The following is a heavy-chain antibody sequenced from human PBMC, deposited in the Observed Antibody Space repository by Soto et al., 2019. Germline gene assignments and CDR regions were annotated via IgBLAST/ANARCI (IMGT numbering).Heavy chain of an antibody. Sequence: QVQLVQSGAEVKKPGASVKVSCKASGYTFTSYAMHLVRQAPGQRLEWMGWINAGNGNTKYSQKFQGRVTITRDTSASTAYMELSSLRSEDTAVYYCARGPNPYYFDYWGQGTLVTVSS. V-gene: IGHV1-3*01. CDR2: INAGNGNT. CDR1: GYTFTSYA. J-gene: IGHJ4*02. CDR3: ARGPNPYYFDY.